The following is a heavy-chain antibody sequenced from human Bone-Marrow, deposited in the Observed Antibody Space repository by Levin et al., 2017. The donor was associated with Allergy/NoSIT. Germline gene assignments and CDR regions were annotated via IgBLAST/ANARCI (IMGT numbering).Heavy chain of an antibody. CDR3: ARESVYYGSGSWIDC. V-gene: IGHV4-31*02. Sequence: NASETLSLTCTVSGESVSSSGFYWTWIRQYPGKGLEWIGHIFYPGNTSYNPSLKSRVSISEDRSKNQFSLKLDSVTAADTAVYYCARESVYYGSGSWIDCWGQGTLVTVSS. CDR1: GESVSSSGFY. CDR2: IFYPGNT. D-gene: IGHD3-10*01. J-gene: IGHJ4*02.